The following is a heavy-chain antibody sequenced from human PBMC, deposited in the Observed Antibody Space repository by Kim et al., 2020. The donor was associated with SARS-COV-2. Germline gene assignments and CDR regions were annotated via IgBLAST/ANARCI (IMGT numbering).Heavy chain of an antibody. V-gene: IGHV4-4*02. Sequence: SETLSLTCAVSGGSISSSNWWSWVRQPPGKGLEWIGEIYHSGSTNYNPSLKSRVTISVDKSKNQFSLKLSSVTAADTAVYYCARSTYYDSSGYYPRYDYWGQGTLVTVSS. CDR1: GGSISSSNW. J-gene: IGHJ4*02. D-gene: IGHD3-22*01. CDR2: IYHSGST. CDR3: ARSTYYDSSGYYPRYDY.